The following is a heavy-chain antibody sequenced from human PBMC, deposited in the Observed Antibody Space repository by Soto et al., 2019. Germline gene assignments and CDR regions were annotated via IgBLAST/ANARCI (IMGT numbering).Heavy chain of an antibody. CDR3: ARDGYCSGGRCYSVPVFDY. CDR1: GFTFSSYG. CDR2: IWYDGSNK. Sequence: GGSLRLSCAASGFTFSSYGMHWVRQAPGRGLEWVAVIWYDGSNKYYADSVKGRFTISRDNSKNTLYLQMNSLRAEDTAVYYCARDGYCSGGRCYSVPVFDYWGQGT. J-gene: IGHJ4*02. V-gene: IGHV3-33*01. D-gene: IGHD2-15*01.